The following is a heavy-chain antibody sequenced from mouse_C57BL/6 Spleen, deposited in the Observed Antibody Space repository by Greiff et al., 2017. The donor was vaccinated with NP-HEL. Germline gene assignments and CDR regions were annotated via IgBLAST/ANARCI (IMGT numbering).Heavy chain of an antibody. CDR3: ARGGGYYVPFDY. Sequence: VQLKESGGGLVKPGGSLKLSCAASGFAFSSYAMSWVRQTPEKRLEWVATISDGGSYTYYPDNVKGRFTISRDNAKNNLYLQMSHLKSEDTAMYYCARGGGYYVPFDYWGQGTTLTVSS. V-gene: IGHV5-4*01. CDR1: GFAFSSYA. CDR2: ISDGGSYT. D-gene: IGHD2-3*01. J-gene: IGHJ2*01.